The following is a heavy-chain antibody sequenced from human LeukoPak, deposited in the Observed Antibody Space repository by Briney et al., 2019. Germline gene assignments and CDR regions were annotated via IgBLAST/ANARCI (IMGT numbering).Heavy chain of an antibody. D-gene: IGHD5-18*01. J-gene: IGHJ4*02. CDR3: ARRGGYSYGLLDY. Sequence: SETLSLTCAVYGGSFSGYYWSWIRQPPGKGLEWIGEINHSGSTNYNPSLKSRVTISVDTSKNQFSLKLSSVTAADTAVYYCARRGGYSYGLLDYRGQGTLVTVSS. CDR2: INHSGST. V-gene: IGHV4-34*01. CDR1: GGSFSGYY.